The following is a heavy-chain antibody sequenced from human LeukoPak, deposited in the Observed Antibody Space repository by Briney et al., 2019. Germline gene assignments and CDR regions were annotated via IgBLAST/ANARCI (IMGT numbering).Heavy chain of an antibody. J-gene: IGHJ4*02. V-gene: IGHV3-23*01. Sequence: GGSLRLSCAVSGFTFRSYAMSWVRQAPGKGLDGVAAFSGIGGSTYYPDSVKGRFTISRDNSKTTLYRQMNSLRTEATAVYCCAKDSGWLAQMVYFDYWGQGTLVTVSS. D-gene: IGHD2-8*01. CDR3: AKDSGWLAQMVYFDY. CDR1: GFTFRSYA. CDR2: FSGIGGST.